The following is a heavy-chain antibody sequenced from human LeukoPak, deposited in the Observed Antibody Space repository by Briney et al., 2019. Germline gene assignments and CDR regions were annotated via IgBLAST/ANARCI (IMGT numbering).Heavy chain of an antibody. CDR1: GGTFSSYA. V-gene: IGHV1-69*05. CDR2: IIPIFGTA. J-gene: IGHJ6*03. CDR3: AGQDGSYSLRGYYYYMDV. D-gene: IGHD1-26*01. Sequence: SVNVSCKASGGTFSSYAISWVRQAPGQGLEWMGGIIPIFGTANYAQKFQGRVTITTDESTSTAYMELSSLRSEDTAVYYCAGQDGSYSLRGYYYYMDVWGKGTTVTVSS.